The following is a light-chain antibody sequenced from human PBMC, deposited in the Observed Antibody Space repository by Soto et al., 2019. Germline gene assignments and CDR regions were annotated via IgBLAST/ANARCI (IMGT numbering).Light chain of an antibody. CDR1: QSVGND. Sequence: DIVMTQSPASLSVSPGEGVSLSCRASQSVGNDLAWYQQIPGQAPTRLIYGASTRATSVPARFTGSGSGTDFTLTISSLQSEDFAVYYCQQYYNWPPAWTFGQGTRVDIK. CDR2: GAS. J-gene: IGKJ1*01. CDR3: QQYYNWPPAWT. V-gene: IGKV3-15*01.